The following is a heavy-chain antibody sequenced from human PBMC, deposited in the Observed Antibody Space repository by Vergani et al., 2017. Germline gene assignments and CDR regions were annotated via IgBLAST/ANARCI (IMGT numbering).Heavy chain of an antibody. CDR1: GGSFSGYY. CDR3: AGHSTVEWLVKLGWFDP. V-gene: IGHV4-34*01. Sequence: QVQLQQWGAGLLKPSETLSLTCAVYGGSFSGYYWSWIRQPPGKGLEWIGEINHSGSTNYNPSLKSRATISVDTSKNQFSLKLSSVTAADTAVYFCAGHSTVEWLVKLGWFDPWGQGSLVTVSS. J-gene: IGHJ5*02. CDR2: INHSGST. D-gene: IGHD6-19*01.